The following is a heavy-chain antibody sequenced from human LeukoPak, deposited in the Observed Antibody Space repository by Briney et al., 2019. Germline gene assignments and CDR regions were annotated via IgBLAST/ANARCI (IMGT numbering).Heavy chain of an antibody. J-gene: IGHJ4*02. Sequence: SETLSLTCTVSGGSISSYYWSWIRQSPGKGLEWIGCIHCTGTTNYNPSPKSRVTISLDTSKNQFSLKLSYVTAADTAVYYCARDGIWGYGGNAFLVWGQGTRVTVSS. CDR2: IHCTGTT. CDR3: ARDGIWGYGGNAFLV. V-gene: IGHV4-59*01. CDR1: GGSISSYY. D-gene: IGHD4-23*01.